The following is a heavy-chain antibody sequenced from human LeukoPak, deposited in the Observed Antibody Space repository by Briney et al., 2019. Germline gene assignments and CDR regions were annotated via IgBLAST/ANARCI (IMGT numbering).Heavy chain of an antibody. V-gene: IGHV6-1*01. CDR1: GDSVSSNSAA. D-gene: IGHD6-13*01. J-gene: IGHJ5*02. CDR3: ARAMAGAGNNWFDP. CDR2: TYYRAKLYN. Sequence: SQTLSLTCAISGDSVSSNSAAWSWSRQSPSRGLEWLGRTYYRAKLYNDYAVSVKRRITINSDTSKNQFSLQLNSVTPEDTTVYYCARAMAGAGNNWFDPWGQGTLVTLSS.